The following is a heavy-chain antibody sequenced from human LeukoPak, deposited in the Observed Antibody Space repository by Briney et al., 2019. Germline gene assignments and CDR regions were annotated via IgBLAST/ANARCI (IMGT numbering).Heavy chain of an antibody. V-gene: IGHV1-18*01. CDR2: ISAYNGKT. CDR3: ARAHYVVVVAANFDS. CDR1: GYTFTSYG. D-gene: IGHD2-15*01. Sequence: ASVKVSCKTSGYTFTSYGISWVRQAPGQGLEWMGWISAYNGKTNYPQKFQGRVTMTTDTSTRTAYMELKSLRSDDTAVYYCARAHYVVVVAANFDSWGQGTLVTVSS. J-gene: IGHJ4*02.